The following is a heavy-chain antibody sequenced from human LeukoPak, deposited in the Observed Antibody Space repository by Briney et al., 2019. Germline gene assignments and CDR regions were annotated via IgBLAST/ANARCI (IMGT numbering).Heavy chain of an antibody. CDR1: GYTFTDYY. V-gene: IGHV1-46*01. CDR3: ARVPRDYYDSSGYYYFDY. CDR2: INPSGGST. J-gene: IGHJ4*02. D-gene: IGHD3-22*01. Sequence: ASVKVSCKASGYTFTDYYIHWVRQAPGQGLEWMGIINPSGGSTSYAQKFQGRVTMTRDTSTSTVYMELSSLRSEDTAVYYCARVPRDYYDSSGYYYFDYWGQGTLVTVSS.